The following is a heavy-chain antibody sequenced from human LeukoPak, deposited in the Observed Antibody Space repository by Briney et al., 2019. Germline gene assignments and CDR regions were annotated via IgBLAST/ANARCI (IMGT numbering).Heavy chain of an antibody. J-gene: IGHJ3*02. Sequence: PSQTLSLTCTVSGGSISSGGYSWSWIRQHPGKGLEWIGYIYYSGSTYYNPSLKSRVTISVDTSKNQFSLKLSSVTAADTAVYYCARTPYYYDSSGYYAFDIWGQGTMVTVSS. CDR2: IYYSGST. CDR3: ARTPYYYDSSGYYAFDI. CDR1: GGSISSGGYS. D-gene: IGHD3-22*01. V-gene: IGHV4-31*03.